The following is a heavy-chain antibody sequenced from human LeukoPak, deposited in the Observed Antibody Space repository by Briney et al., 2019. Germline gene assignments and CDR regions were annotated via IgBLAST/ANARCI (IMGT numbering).Heavy chain of an antibody. J-gene: IGHJ4*02. Sequence: GASETVSLKSSGYAFTISSYDWVWLRHGPGQGREGIINPSDGGTTYAQKFPGRGTMTRVTSTSKDYMELSSPRSEATAVYFCARRQGAGECPFDYWGQGTLVTVSS. D-gene: IGHD3-16*01. V-gene: IGHV1-46*01. CDR2: INPSDGGT. CDR3: ARRQGAGECPFDY. CDR1: GYAFTISS.